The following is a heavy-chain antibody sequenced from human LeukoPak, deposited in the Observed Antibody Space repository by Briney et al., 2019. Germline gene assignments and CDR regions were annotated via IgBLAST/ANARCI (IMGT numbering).Heavy chain of an antibody. Sequence: GASVKVSCKASGYTFTGYYMHWVRQAPGQGLEWMGWINPNSGGTNYAQKFQGRVTMTRDTSISTAYMELSRLRSDDTAVYYCASLPNPYSSSPPFDYWGQGTLVTVSS. CDR2: INPNSGGT. CDR1: GYTFTGYY. CDR3: ASLPNPYSSSPPFDY. V-gene: IGHV1-2*02. J-gene: IGHJ4*02. D-gene: IGHD6-6*01.